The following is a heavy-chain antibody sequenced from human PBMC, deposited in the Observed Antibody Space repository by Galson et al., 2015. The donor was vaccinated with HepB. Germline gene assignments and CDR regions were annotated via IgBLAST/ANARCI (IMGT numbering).Heavy chain of an antibody. D-gene: IGHD3-22*01. J-gene: IGHJ4*02. CDR2: ISGSGGGT. CDR1: GFTFSSYA. V-gene: IGHV3-23*01. Sequence: SLRLSCAASGFTFSSYAMNWVRQTPGKGLEWVLAISGSGGGTYYADSVKGRFTISRDNSKNTLYLQMNSLGAEDTAVYYCAKVVSYYYDSRGYSDYWGQGTLVTVSS. CDR3: AKVVSYYYDSRGYSDY.